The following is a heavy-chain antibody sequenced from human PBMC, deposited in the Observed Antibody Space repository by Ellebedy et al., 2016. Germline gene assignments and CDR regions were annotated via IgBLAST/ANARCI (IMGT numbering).Heavy chain of an antibody. D-gene: IGHD2-2*01. V-gene: IGHV3-64*01. J-gene: IGHJ4*02. CDR1: GFTFSNYA. CDR3: ARGSNAMAHDY. Sequence: GGSLRLSCAASGFTFSNYAMYWVRQAPGEGLEYVSMISTKGGNTFYGNSVKGRFTISRDNSKNTLYLQMGSLRAEDMAVYYCARGSNAMAHDYWGQGTLVTVSS. CDR2: ISTKGGNT.